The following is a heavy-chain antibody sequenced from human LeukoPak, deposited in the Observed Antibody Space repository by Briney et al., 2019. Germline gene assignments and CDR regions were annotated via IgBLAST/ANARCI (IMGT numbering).Heavy chain of an antibody. D-gene: IGHD3-3*01. CDR3: ARSPPEITIFGVVIEYYFDY. CDR1: GYSFTSYW. CDR2: IYPGDSDT. Sequence: GESLKISCKGSGYSFTSYWIGWVRQMPGKGLEWMGIIYPGDSDTRYSPSFQGQVTISADKSISTAYLQWSSLKASDTAMYYCARSPPEITIFGVVIEYYFDYWGQGTLVTVSS. J-gene: IGHJ4*02. V-gene: IGHV5-51*01.